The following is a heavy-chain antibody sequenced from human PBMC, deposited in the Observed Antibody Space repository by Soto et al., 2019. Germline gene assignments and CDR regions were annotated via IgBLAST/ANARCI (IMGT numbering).Heavy chain of an antibody. CDR2: IIPIFGTA. CDR3: ARERSNHDAFDI. D-gene: IGHD4-4*01. J-gene: IGHJ3*02. V-gene: IGHV1-69*06. CDR1: GGTFSSYA. Sequence: SVKVSCKASGGTFSSYAISWVRQAPGQGLEWMGGIIPIFGTANYAQKFQGRVTITADKSTSTAYMELSSLRSEDTAVYYCARERSNHDAFDIWGQGTMVTVS.